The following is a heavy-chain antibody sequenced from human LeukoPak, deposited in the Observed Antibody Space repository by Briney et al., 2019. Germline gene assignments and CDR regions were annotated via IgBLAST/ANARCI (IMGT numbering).Heavy chain of an antibody. CDR3: ARQGGSGTFYVDY. D-gene: IGHD3-10*01. Sequence: PSETLSLTCSVSGGSISSSSHYWGWIRQPPGKGLKWIGTIYYKGSTYCNPSLKSRVTISVGTSKNQFSLKLTSVTAADTAVYYCARQGGSGTFYVDYWGQGTLVSVSS. V-gene: IGHV4-39*01. CDR1: GGSISSSSHY. J-gene: IGHJ4*02. CDR2: IYYKGST.